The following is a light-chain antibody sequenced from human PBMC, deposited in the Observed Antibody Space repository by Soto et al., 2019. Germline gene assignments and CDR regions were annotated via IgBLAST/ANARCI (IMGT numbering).Light chain of an antibody. CDR2: SNT. CDR3: SSYAGSNNV. CDR1: NSNIGAGFG. Sequence: QPVLTQPPSVSGAPGQRVTISCTGSNSNIGAGFGVQWYQQFPRTAPRLLIYSNTNRPSGVPDRFSASKSGTSASLAITGLRAEDEADYYCSSYAGSNNVFGTGTKLTVL. J-gene: IGLJ1*01. V-gene: IGLV1-40*01.